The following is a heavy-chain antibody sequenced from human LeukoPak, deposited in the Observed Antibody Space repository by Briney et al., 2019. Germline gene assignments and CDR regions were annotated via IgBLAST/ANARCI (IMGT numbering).Heavy chain of an antibody. J-gene: IGHJ4*02. D-gene: IGHD3-10*01. Sequence: SETLSLTCAVYGGSFSGYYWSWIRQPPGKGLEWIGEINHSGSTNYNPSLKSQVTISVDTSKNQFSLKLSSVTAADTAVYYCARGLGMVRGVNADYWGQGTLVTVSS. V-gene: IGHV4-34*01. CDR2: INHSGST. CDR1: GGSFSGYY. CDR3: ARGLGMVRGVNADY.